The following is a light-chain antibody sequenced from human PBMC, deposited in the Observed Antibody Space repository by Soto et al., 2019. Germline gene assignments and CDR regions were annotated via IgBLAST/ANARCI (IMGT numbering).Light chain of an antibody. Sequence: DIQMTQSQSSLSDPVGDRVTLTCRASQSISNYLDWYQKKPGKDPKILIYAASSLQSGVPSRFSGSGSGTDFNLTISSLQTEDFATYECQLRYSTPFGVGQVTRREIK. CDR3: QLRYSTPFG. V-gene: IGKV1-39*01. CDR2: AAS. CDR1: QSISNY. J-gene: IGKJ5*01.